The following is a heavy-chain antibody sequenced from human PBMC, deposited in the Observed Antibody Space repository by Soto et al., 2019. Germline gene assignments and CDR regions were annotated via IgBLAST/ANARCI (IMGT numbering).Heavy chain of an antibody. CDR2: ISGSGGST. D-gene: IGHD3-3*01. CDR1: GSTFSSYA. V-gene: IGHV3-23*01. Sequence: TGGSLRLSCAASGSTFSSYAMSWVRQAPWKGLERVSAISGSGGSTYYADSVKGRFTISRDNTKNTLYLQMNSLRAEDTAVYYCAKDSLRFCDAFEIWGQGTMVTVSS. CDR3: AKDSLRFCDAFEI. J-gene: IGHJ3*02.